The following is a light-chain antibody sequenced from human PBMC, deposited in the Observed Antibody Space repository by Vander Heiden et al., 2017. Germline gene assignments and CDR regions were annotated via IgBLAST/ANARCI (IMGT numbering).Light chain of an antibody. V-gene: IGKV4-1*01. CDR2: WAS. CDR1: QTVLYSSNNKNY. J-gene: IGKJ4*01. Sequence: DIVMTQSPDSLAVSLGERATINCKSSQTVLYSSNNKNYLGWYQQKPVQPPKLLIYWASTRESGVPDRFTGSGSGTDFTLTISSLQAEDVAVYYCQQDDNTPITFGGGTKVEIK. CDR3: QQDDNTPIT.